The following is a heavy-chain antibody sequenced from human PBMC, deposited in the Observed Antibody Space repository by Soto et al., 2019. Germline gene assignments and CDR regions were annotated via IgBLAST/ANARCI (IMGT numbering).Heavy chain of an antibody. Sequence: SETLSLTCAVYGGSFSDYSWTWIRQPPGKGLEWIGEINHSGSTYYNASLKSRVTISVDTSKNQFSLKLNSVTAADTAVYYCARHFPLGYYDSSGPFDYWGQGTLVTVSS. CDR2: INHSGST. D-gene: IGHD3-22*01. J-gene: IGHJ4*02. CDR3: ARHFPLGYYDSSGPFDY. CDR1: GGSFSDYS. V-gene: IGHV4-34*01.